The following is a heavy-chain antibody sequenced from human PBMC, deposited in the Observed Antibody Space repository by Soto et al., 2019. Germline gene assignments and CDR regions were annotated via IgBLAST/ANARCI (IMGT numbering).Heavy chain of an antibody. V-gene: IGHV1-18*01. CDR2: ISTYRGDT. D-gene: IGHD5-12*01. CDR3: ASHPGPTTSENGFDP. J-gene: IGHJ5*02. Sequence: QVHLVQSGVEVKTPGASVKVSCQASGYTFFTYDISWVRQAPGQGLEWMGWISTYRGDTKYAQKVKGRVTMTTDTSTTTAALELRGLSSDDAAVYYCASHPGPTTSENGFDPWGQGTVVTVSS. CDR1: GYTFFTYD.